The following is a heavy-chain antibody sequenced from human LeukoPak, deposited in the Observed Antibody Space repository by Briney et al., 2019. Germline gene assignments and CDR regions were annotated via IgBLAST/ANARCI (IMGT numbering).Heavy chain of an antibody. CDR3: AATYYDSSGYPAFGY. Sequence: SETLSLTCAAYGGSFSGYYWSWIRQPPGKGLEWIGEINHSGSTNYNPSLKSRVTISVDTSKNQFSLKLSSVTAADTAVYYCAATYYDSSGYPAFGYWGQGTLVTVSS. J-gene: IGHJ4*02. D-gene: IGHD3-22*01. CDR1: GGSFSGYY. CDR2: INHSGST. V-gene: IGHV4-34*01.